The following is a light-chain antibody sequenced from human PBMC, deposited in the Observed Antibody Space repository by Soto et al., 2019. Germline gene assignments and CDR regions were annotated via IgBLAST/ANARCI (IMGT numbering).Light chain of an antibody. J-gene: IGLJ1*01. Sequence: QSALTQPPSASGSPGQSVTISCTGTSSDVGAYNYVSWYQQHPGKAPKLIIFDVNKRPSGVPDRFSGSKFGNTASLTVSGLQAEDEADYYCNSYAGWIYVFGTGTKLTVL. V-gene: IGLV2-8*01. CDR1: SSDVGAYNY. CDR3: NSYAGWIYV. CDR2: DVN.